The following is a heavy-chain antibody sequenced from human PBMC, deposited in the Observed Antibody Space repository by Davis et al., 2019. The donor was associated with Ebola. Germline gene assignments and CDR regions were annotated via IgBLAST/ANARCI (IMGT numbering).Heavy chain of an antibody. CDR1: GCSISSYY. Sequence: PSETLSLTCTVSGCSISSYYWSWIRQPPGKGLEWIGYIYYSGSTNYNPSLKSRVTISVDTSKNQFSLKLSSVTAADTAVYYCARGDVIMLDYWGQGTLVTVSS. V-gene: IGHV4-59*01. CDR3: ARGDVIMLDY. D-gene: IGHD3-10*01. CDR2: IYYSGST. J-gene: IGHJ4*02.